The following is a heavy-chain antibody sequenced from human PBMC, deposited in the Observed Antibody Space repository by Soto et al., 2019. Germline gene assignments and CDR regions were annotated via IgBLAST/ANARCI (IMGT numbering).Heavy chain of an antibody. D-gene: IGHD3-10*01. J-gene: IGHJ4*02. CDR3: AADYYGSGSTPLGGDY. CDR1: GFTFSSYG. V-gene: IGHV3-30*03. CDR2: ISYDGSNK. Sequence: GGSLRLSCAASGFTFSSYGMHWVRQAPGKGLEWVAVISYDGSNKYYADSVKGRFTISRDNSKNTLYLQMNSLRAEDTAVYYCAADYYGSGSTPLGGDYWGQGTLVTVSS.